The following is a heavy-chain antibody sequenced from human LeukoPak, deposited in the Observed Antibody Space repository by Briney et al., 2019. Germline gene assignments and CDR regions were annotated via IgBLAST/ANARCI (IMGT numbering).Heavy chain of an antibody. J-gene: IGHJ6*02. V-gene: IGHV4-4*07. CDR3: ARALPTSGDYGMDV. Sequence: SETLSLTCTVSGGSISSYYWSWIRQPAGKGLEWIGHIYTSGSTNYNPSLKSRVTMSVDTSKNQFSLKLSSVTAADTAVYYCARALPTSGDYGMDVWGQGTTVTVSS. CDR2: IYTSGST. D-gene: IGHD3-10*01. CDR1: GGSISSYY.